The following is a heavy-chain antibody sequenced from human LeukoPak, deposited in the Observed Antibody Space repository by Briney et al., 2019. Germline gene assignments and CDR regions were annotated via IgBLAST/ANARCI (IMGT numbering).Heavy chain of an antibody. J-gene: IGHJ4*02. D-gene: IGHD3-22*01. V-gene: IGHV3-23*01. CDR2: ISGSGGST. Sequence: GGTLRLSCAASGFTFSSYGMSWVRQAPGKGLEWVSAISGSGGSTYYADSVKGRFTISRDSSKNTLYLQMNSLRAEDTAVYYCAKDPYYDSSGYYRDYFDYWGQGTLVTVSS. CDR1: GFTFSSYG. CDR3: AKDPYYDSSGYYRDYFDY.